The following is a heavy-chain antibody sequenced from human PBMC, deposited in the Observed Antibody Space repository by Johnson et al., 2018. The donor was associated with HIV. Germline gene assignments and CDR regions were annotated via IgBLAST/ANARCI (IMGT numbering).Heavy chain of an antibody. CDR3: ARRSLVGQLGDDAFDI. V-gene: IGHV3-9*01. D-gene: IGHD6-6*01. Sequence: VQLVESGGGLVQPGGSLRLSCAASGFTFDDYAMHWVRQAPGKGLEWVSGISWNSGSIGSEDSVKGRFTISRDKAKNSLYLQMNRLRAEDTAVYYCARRSLVGQLGDDAFDIWGQGTMVTVSA. CDR1: GFTFDDYA. CDR2: ISWNSGSI. J-gene: IGHJ3*02.